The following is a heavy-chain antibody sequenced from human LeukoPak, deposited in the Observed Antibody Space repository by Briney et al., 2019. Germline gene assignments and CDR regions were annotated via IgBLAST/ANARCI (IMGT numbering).Heavy chain of an antibody. J-gene: IGHJ4*02. D-gene: IGHD2/OR15-2a*01. CDR2: IVPILGFT. Sequence: ASVKVSCKASGGTFSNDAITCVRQAPGQGLEWMGRIVPILGFTNYPQRFEGKVTLTADKSTATAYMELGSLTSEDTAVYYCAREIGGGPYYFDYWGQGTLVTVSS. CDR3: AREIGGGPYYFDY. CDR1: GGTFSNDA. V-gene: IGHV1-69*04.